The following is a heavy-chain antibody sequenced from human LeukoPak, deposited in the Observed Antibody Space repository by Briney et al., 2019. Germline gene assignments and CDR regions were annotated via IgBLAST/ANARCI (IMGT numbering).Heavy chain of an antibody. CDR3: ARDMVTMVRGVNQLDY. CDR2: INPNSGGT. D-gene: IGHD3-10*01. CDR1: GYTFTGYY. Sequence: ASVKVSCKASGYTFTGYYMHWVRQAPGQGLEWMGRINPNSGGTNYAQKLQGRVTMTRDTSISTAYMELSRLRSDDTAVYYCARDMVTMVRGVNQLDYWGQGTLVTVSS. V-gene: IGHV1-2*06. J-gene: IGHJ4*02.